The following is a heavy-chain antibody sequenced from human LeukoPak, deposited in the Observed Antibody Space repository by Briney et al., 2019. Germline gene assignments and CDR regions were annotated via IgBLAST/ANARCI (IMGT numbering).Heavy chain of an antibody. V-gene: IGHV4-39*07. CDR2: IYYSGST. Sequence: KPSETLSLTCTVSGDSISSSSYYWVWLRQPPGKGLEWIATIYYSGSTYYNPSLKSRVTISVDTSKNQFSLKLSSVTAADTAVYYCAGSGYSGYDLNYWGQGTLVTVSS. CDR3: AGSGYSGYDLNY. J-gene: IGHJ4*02. CDR1: GDSISSSSYY. D-gene: IGHD5-12*01.